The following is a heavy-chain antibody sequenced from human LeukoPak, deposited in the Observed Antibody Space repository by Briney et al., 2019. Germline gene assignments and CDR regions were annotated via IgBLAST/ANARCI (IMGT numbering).Heavy chain of an antibody. V-gene: IGHV4-59*01. D-gene: IGHD4-17*01. CDR3: ARGANFGDSGLDAFDI. CDR1: GGSISNYY. J-gene: IGHJ3*02. Sequence: SETLSLTCTVSGGSISNYYWSWIRQPPGKGLEWIGYTYYSGTSNYSASLYNRVTMSVATSKNQFSLKLSSVTAADTAVYYCARGANFGDSGLDAFDIWGQGTMVTVSS. CDR2: TYYSGTS.